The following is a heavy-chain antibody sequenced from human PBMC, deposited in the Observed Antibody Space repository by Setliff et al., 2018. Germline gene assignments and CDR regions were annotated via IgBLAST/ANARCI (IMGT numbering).Heavy chain of an antibody. D-gene: IGHD1-26*01. CDR2: ISAYNGNT. J-gene: IGHJ4*02. CDR3: ARVPYYYRWDY. V-gene: IGHV1-18*01. CDR1: GYTFTSYG. Sequence: ASVKVSCKASGYTFTSYGISWVRQAPGQGLEWMGWISAYNGNTNYAQKLQGRVTMTTDTSTSTAYMELSSLRSEDTAVYYCARVPYYYRWDYWGQGTLVTVSS.